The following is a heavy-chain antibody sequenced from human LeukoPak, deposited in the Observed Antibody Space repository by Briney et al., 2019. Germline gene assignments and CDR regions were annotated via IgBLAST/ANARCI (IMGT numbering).Heavy chain of an antibody. CDR3: ARGDYYDSSGSPGNWFDP. CDR2: IHPNTGGT. J-gene: IGHJ5*02. V-gene: IGHV1-2*02. D-gene: IGHD3-22*01. Sequence: ASVKVSCKSSGYIFIASYLHWVRQAPGQGLEWMGWIHPNTGGTNSAQKFHGRVTITRDTSINTAYMELSGLRSDDTAVYYCARGDYYDSSGSPGNWFDPSGQGTLVTVSS. CDR1: GYIFIASY.